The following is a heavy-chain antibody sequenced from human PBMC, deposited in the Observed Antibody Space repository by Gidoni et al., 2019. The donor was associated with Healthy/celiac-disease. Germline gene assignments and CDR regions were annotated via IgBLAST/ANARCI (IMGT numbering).Heavy chain of an antibody. D-gene: IGHD5-18*01. J-gene: IGHJ6*02. CDR2: IKSKTDGGTT. Sequence: EVQLVESGGGLVKPGRSLRLSCAASGFTFGHAWMSWVRQAPGKGLEWVGRIKSKTDGGTTDYAAPVKGRFTIARDDSKNTLYLQMNRLKTEDTAVYYCTTRGYQNYYYYFGMDVWGQGTTVTVSS. CDR3: TTRGYQNYYYYFGMDV. CDR1: GFTFGHAW. V-gene: IGHV3-15*01.